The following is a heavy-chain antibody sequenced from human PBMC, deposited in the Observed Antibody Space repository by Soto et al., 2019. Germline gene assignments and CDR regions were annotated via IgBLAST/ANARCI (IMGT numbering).Heavy chain of an antibody. J-gene: IGHJ6*04. V-gene: IGHV3-66*01. Sequence: EVHLVESGGGLVQPGGSLRLSCAASGFTVSSKYMSWVRPAPGKGLEWVSLIQSGGPTYYADSVKGRFTISRDTSENTLHLQMDSLRAEYTAVYYCARDDVLCDGGRCYGVPLDVWCKGTTVTVSS. CDR3: ARDDVLCDGGRCYGVPLDV. D-gene: IGHD2-15*01. CDR2: IQSGGPT. CDR1: GFTVSSKY.